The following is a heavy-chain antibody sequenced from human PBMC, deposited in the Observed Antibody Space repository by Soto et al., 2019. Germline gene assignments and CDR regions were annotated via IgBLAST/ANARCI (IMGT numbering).Heavy chain of an antibody. V-gene: IGHV5-10-1*01. CDR1: GYSFTSYW. D-gene: IGHD3-10*01. J-gene: IGHJ4*02. CDR2: IDPSDSYT. Sequence: GESLKISCKGSGYSFTSYWISWVRQMPGKGLEWMGRIDPSDSYTNYSPSFQGHVTISADKSISTAYLQWSSLKASDTAMYYCAASVRFLSGLFRSFDYLGQGTQVTVSS. CDR3: AASVRFLSGLFRSFDY.